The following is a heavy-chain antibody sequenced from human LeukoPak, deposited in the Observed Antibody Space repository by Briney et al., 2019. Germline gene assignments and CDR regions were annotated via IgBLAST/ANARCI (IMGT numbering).Heavy chain of an antibody. CDR1: GGTFSSYA. CDR2: IIPILGIA. CDR3: ARDPLRGYSYAPFDY. Sequence: GASVKVSCKASGGTFSSYAISWVRQAPGQGLEWMGRIIPILGIANYAQKFQGRVTITADKSTSTAYMELSSLRSEDTAVYYCARDPLRGYSYAPFDYWGQGTLVTVSS. D-gene: IGHD5-18*01. V-gene: IGHV1-69*04. J-gene: IGHJ4*02.